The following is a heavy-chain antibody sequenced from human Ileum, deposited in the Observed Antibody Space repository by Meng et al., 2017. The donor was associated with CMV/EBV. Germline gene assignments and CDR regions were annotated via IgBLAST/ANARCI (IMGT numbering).Heavy chain of an antibody. CDR1: GFTFSTFG. J-gene: IGHJ4*02. D-gene: IGHD3-10*01. Sequence: VYLVESGGGLVKPGGSLRLSCAASGFTFSTFGMNWVRQAPGKGPEWVSYISASGGPIYYADSVKGRFTISRDDAKNSLYLQMNNLRAEDTAVYYCARGFYYGLHWGQGTLVTVSS. CDR2: ISASGGPI. V-gene: IGHV3-21*01. CDR3: ARGFYYGLH.